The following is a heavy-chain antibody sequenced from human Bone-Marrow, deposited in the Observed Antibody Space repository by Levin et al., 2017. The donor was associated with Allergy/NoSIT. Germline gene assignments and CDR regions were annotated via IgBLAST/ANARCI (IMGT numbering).Heavy chain of an antibody. D-gene: IGHD2-15*01. V-gene: IGHV3-30*18. CDR1: GFTFSRFA. Sequence: GSLRLSCAASGFTFSRFAFHWVRQAPGKGLEWVAVISDDGSSKYYADSVKGRFIISRDNSKNTLFLQMNSLRVEDTAVYYCAKETAGWTVAFDIWGQGTMVIVSS. J-gene: IGHJ3*02. CDR3: AKETAGWTVAFDI. CDR2: ISDDGSSK.